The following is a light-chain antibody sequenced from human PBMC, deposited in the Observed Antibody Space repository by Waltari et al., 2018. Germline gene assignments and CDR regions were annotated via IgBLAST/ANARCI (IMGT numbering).Light chain of an antibody. J-gene: IGKJ1*01. V-gene: IGKV1-8*01. Sequence: AIRITQSPSSLSASTGDRVTISCRASQGIGSYLAWYQQKPGRAPNLLIYAASTLQSGVPSRVSGDGSGTDFTLTITCLQSEDFATYYCQQYYDYPRTFGQGTKVEIK. CDR3: QQYYDYPRT. CDR1: QGIGSY. CDR2: AAS.